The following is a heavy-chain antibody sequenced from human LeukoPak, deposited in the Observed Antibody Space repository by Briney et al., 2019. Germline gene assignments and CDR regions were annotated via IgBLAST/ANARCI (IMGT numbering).Heavy chain of an antibody. D-gene: IGHD6-13*01. V-gene: IGHV3-53*05. J-gene: IGHJ4*02. CDR2: IYSGGTT. CDR3: ARSIAAAGRGDY. CDR1: GLTVNSNY. Sequence: GGSLRLSCAASGLTVNSNYMNWVRQAPGKGLQWVSVIYSGGTTYYADSVKGRFTISRDNSKNTLYLQMNSLRAEDTAVYYCARSIAAAGRGDYWGQGTLVTVSS.